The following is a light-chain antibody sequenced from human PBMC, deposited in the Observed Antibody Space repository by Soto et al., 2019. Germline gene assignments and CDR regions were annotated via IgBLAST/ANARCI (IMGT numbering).Light chain of an antibody. CDR1: QSVDTTF. CDR3: QPYMSSVT. V-gene: IGKV3-20*01. J-gene: IGKJ1*01. CDR2: GAS. Sequence: EIVLTQSPGSLSLSPGQRATLSCRASQSVDTTFFAWYQKKPDQAPRLLIYGASKRATGIPDRFSGSGSGTDFTLIISRLEPEDFAVYYCQPYMSSVTFGQGTKVE.